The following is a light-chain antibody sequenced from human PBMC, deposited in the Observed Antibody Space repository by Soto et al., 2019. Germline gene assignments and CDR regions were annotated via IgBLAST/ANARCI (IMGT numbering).Light chain of an antibody. CDR1: QDIKKF. Sequence: DIQMTQSPSSLSASLGDSVTITCRASQDIKKFLAWYQQRPGEVPKVLIYAASSLRPGVPTRFSGNGSGTDFTFTIHSLQPEDVAPYYCQKYDRAPATFGQGTKVDVK. CDR3: QKYDRAPAT. CDR2: AAS. J-gene: IGKJ1*01. V-gene: IGKV1-27*01.